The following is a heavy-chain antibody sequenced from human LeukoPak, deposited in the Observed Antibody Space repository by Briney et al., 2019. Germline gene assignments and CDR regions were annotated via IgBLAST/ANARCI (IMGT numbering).Heavy chain of an antibody. J-gene: IGHJ6*02. V-gene: IGHV3-30-3*01. CDR1: GFTFSSYA. Sequence: GGSLRLPCAASGFTFSSYAMHWVRQAPGKGLEWVAVISYDGSNKYYADSVKGRFTISRDNSKNTLYLQMNSLRAEDTAVYYCARDPGYSSSWYQNYYYYYGMNVWGQGTTVTVSS. D-gene: IGHD6-13*01. CDR3: ARDPGYSSSWYQNYYYYYGMNV. CDR2: ISYDGSNK.